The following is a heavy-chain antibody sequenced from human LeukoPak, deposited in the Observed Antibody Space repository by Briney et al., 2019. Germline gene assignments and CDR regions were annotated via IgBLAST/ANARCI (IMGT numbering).Heavy chain of an antibody. Sequence: TGGSLRLSCAASGFTVSSNYINWVRQAPRKGLEWVSLIYGSTSADYADSVKGRFTISRDTSMNTVYLQMNSLRAEDTAVYYCARLNFGDDYWGQGTLVTVSS. D-gene: IGHD4-17*01. CDR1: GFTVSSNY. CDR3: ARLNFGDDY. V-gene: IGHV3-66*01. CDR2: IYGSTSA. J-gene: IGHJ4*02.